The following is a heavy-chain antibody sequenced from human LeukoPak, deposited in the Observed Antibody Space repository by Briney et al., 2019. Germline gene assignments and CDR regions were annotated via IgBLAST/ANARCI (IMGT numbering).Heavy chain of an antibody. J-gene: IGHJ4*02. CDR3: ARPPHYYDTSGYSV. Sequence: PSETLSLTCTVSGGSISNDHWTWIRQSPGKSLEWIGCRHKSGSTHYNPSLKSRVTISVDTSKNQFSLRLNSVTAADTAVYYCARPPHYYDTSGYSVWGQGTLVTVSS. CDR1: GGSISNDH. D-gene: IGHD3-22*01. CDR2: RHKSGST. V-gene: IGHV4-59*01.